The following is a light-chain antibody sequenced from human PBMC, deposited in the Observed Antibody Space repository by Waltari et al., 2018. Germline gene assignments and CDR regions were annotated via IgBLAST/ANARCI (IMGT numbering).Light chain of an antibody. V-gene: IGKV1-12*01. CDR3: QQSNTFPLT. CDR2: AAS. J-gene: IGKJ4*01. Sequence: DIQMTQSPSSVLASVGSRVTITCRTSEDVSTWLAWYQQKPGKVPQLLIFAASVLRTGVSSRFTGSGSGTDFTLTISSLEPEDFATYYCQQSNTFPLTFGGGTKVEIK. CDR1: EDVSTW.